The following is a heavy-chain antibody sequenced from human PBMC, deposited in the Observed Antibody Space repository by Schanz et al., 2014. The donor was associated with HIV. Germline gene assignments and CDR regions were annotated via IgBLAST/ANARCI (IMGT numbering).Heavy chain of an antibody. D-gene: IGHD2-15*01. Sequence: QVQLVESGGGVVQPGRSLRLSCAASGFTFSSYALHWVRQAPGKGLEWVAVISYDGSNKYYADSVKGRFTISRDNSKNTLYLQMNSLRAEDTAVYYCARGGIWEWDQPDFDYGGQGTLVTVSS. J-gene: IGHJ4*02. CDR1: GFTFSSYA. CDR2: ISYDGSNK. V-gene: IGHV3-30*03. CDR3: ARGGIWEWDQPDFDY.